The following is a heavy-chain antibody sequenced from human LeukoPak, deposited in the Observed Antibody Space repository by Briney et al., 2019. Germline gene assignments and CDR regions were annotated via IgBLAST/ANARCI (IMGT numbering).Heavy chain of an antibody. Sequence: GGSLRLSCAASGFTFSSDWMHWVRQAPGKGLVWVSRINRDGRSTTYADSVKGRFTISRDNAKNTLYLQMNSLRAEDTAVYYCAGHPYDILTGPSFDYWGQGTLATVSS. J-gene: IGHJ4*02. D-gene: IGHD3-9*01. CDR1: GFTFSSDW. CDR2: INRDGRST. V-gene: IGHV3-74*01. CDR3: AGHPYDILTGPSFDY.